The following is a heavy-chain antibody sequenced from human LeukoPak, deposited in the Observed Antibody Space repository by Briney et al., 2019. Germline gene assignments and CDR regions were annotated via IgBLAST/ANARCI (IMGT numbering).Heavy chain of an antibody. CDR2: INWSGGST. CDR1: GFAFDEHG. D-gene: IGHD2-2*01. V-gene: IGHV3-20*04. CDR3: ARAPITSPFYFDY. J-gene: IGHJ4*02. Sequence: GGSLRLSCTASGFAFDEHGMSWVRHVPGKGLEWVSGINWSGGSTGYADPLRGRFTISRDNAKNSLYLQMDSLRAEVTALYYCARAPITSPFYFDYWGQGTLVTVSS.